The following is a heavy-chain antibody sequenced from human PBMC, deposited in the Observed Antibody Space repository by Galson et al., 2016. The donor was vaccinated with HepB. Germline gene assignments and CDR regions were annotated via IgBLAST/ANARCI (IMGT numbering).Heavy chain of an antibody. Sequence: SLRLSCAATGFTFSDYYMSWIRQAPGKGLEWVSSISSSSDSKYYSDSMKGRITVSRDNAKKSVYLQLKSLRAEDTAVYYCARYRTLPYYDILAGNHASRGHCFYGMDVWGQGTTVTVSS. CDR1: GFTFSDYY. D-gene: IGHD3-9*01. CDR3: ARYRTLPYYDILAGNHASRGHCFYGMDV. V-gene: IGHV3-11*01. CDR2: ISSSSDSK. J-gene: IGHJ6*02.